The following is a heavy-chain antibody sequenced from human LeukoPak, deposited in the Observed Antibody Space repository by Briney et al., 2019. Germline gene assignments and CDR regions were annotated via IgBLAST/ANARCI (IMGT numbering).Heavy chain of an antibody. V-gene: IGHV3-30*18. CDR2: ISSDGSII. Sequence: PGGSLRLSCAASGFTFSTYDMHWVRQTPGKGLEWVAVISSDGSIIYYADSVRGRFTVSRDNSKNTLYLQMNSLTAEDTAVYYCAKDLTGNYRAYSDYWGQGTLVTVSS. J-gene: IGHJ4*02. CDR1: GFTFSTYD. D-gene: IGHD1-7*01. CDR3: AKDLTGNYRAYSDY.